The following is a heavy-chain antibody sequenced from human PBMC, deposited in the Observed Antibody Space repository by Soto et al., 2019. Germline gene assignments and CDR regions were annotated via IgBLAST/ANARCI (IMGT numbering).Heavy chain of an antibody. CDR2: ISAYNGNT. D-gene: IGHD3-10*01. V-gene: IGHV1-18*01. CDR1: GYTFTSYG. CDR3: ARPWRPEGSGADAFDI. Sequence: QVQLVQSGAEVKKPGASVKVSCKASGYTFTSYGISWVRQAPGQGLEWMGWISAYNGNTNYAQKLQGRVTMTTNTSTSTAYMELRSLRSDDTAMYYCARPWRPEGSGADAFDIWGPGTMVTVSS. J-gene: IGHJ3*02.